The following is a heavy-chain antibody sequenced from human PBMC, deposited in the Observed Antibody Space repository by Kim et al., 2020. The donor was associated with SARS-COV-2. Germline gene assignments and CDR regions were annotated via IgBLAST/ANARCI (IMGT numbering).Heavy chain of an antibody. V-gene: IGHV1-69*01. D-gene: IGHD3-10*01. CDR3: ARLYYGSGSLRWFDP. Sequence: QKFQGRVTITADESTSTAYMELSSLRSEDTAVYYCARLYYGSGSLRWFDPWGQGTLVTVSS. J-gene: IGHJ5*02.